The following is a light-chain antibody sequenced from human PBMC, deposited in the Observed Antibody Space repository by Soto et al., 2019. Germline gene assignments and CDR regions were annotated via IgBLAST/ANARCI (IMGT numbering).Light chain of an antibody. J-gene: IGKJ4*01. CDR3: QQRYNWPPLT. Sequence: EIAMAQSPATLSVSPGERATLSCRASQSVSSNLAWYQQKRGQAPRLLIYGASSRATGIPARFSGSGSGTDFTLTISSLEAEDFAVYYCQQRYNWPPLTFGGGTKVDNK. CDR2: GAS. V-gene: IGKV3-15*01. CDR1: QSVSSN.